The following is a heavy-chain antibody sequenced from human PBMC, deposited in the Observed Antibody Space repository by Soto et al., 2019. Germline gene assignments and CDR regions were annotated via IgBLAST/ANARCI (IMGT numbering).Heavy chain of an antibody. D-gene: IGHD3-22*01. CDR1: GGSFSGYY. CDR3: ARGPTYYYDSSGYYDFDY. CDR2: INHSGST. Sequence: ASETLSLTCAVYGGSFSGYYWSWIRQPPGKGLEWIGEINHSGSTNYNPSLKGRVTISVDTSKNQFSLKLSSVTAADTAVYYCARGPTYYYDSSGYYDFDYWGQGTLVTVSS. V-gene: IGHV4-34*01. J-gene: IGHJ4*02.